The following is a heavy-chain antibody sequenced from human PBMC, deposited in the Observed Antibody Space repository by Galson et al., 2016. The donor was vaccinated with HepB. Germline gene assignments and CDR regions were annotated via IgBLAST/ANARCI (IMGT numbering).Heavy chain of an antibody. CDR2: ISFSGDHT. D-gene: IGHD1-14*01. V-gene: IGHV3-23*01. J-gene: IGHJ5*02. Sequence: LSCAASGFTFSSYSMAWVRQAPGKGLEWVSTISFSGDHTYYADSVKGRFTISRDNSKNTLFLEMSNLRTEDTAVFYCAKNPGNGWFDPWGQGTLVTVSS. CDR3: AKNPGNGWFDP. CDR1: GFTFSSYS.